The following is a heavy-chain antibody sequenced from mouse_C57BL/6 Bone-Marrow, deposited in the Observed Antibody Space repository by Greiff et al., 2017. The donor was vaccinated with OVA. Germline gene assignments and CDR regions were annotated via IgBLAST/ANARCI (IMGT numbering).Heavy chain of an antibody. Sequence: EVKLMESGGGLVKPGGSLKLSCAASGFTFSDYGMHWVRQAPEKGLEWVAYISSGSSTIYYADTVKGRFTISRDNAKNTLFLQMTSLRSEDTAMYYCARKVYYSNDFSYWYFDVWGTGTTVTVAS. J-gene: IGHJ1*03. V-gene: IGHV5-17*01. CDR3: ARKVYYSNDFSYWYFDV. CDR1: GFTFSDYG. D-gene: IGHD2-5*01. CDR2: ISSGSSTI.